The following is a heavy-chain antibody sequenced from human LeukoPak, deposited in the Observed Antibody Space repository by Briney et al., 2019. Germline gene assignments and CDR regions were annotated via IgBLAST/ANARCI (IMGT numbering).Heavy chain of an antibody. J-gene: IGHJ4*02. CDR3: AKDLPELLWLGDLPGGFDY. D-gene: IGHD3-10*01. CDR1: GFAFSSYW. Sequence: PGGSLRLSCAASGFAFSSYWMSWVRQAPGKGLEWVANIKQDGSEKYYVDSVKGRFTISRDNAKNSLYLQMNSLRAEDTAVYYCAKDLPELLWLGDLPGGFDYWGQGTLVTVSS. V-gene: IGHV3-7*01. CDR2: IKQDGSEK.